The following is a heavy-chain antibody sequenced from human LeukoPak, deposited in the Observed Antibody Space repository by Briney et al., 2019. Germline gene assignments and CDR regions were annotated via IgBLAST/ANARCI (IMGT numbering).Heavy chain of an antibody. V-gene: IGHV3-23*01. J-gene: IGHJ4*02. D-gene: IGHD3-9*01. CDR2: ISGSGVNI. CDR3: ARQGGDILTGYLDY. CDR1: GFTFSDYA. Sequence: GGSLRLSCAASGFTFSDYAISWVRQAPGKGLEWVSVISGSGVNIYYADYVKGRFTISRDYPKNSLYLQMSSLRAEDTAVYYCARQGGDILTGYLDYWGQGTLVTVSS.